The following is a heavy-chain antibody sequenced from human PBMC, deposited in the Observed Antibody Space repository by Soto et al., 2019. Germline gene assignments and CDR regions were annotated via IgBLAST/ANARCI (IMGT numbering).Heavy chain of an antibody. CDR1: GFTFSSYA. CDR3: ARESDAESGSYDY. Sequence: EGSLRLSCAASGFTFSSYAMHWVRQAPGKGLEWVAVISYDGSNKYYADSVKGRFTISRDNSKNTLYLQMNSLRAEDTAVYYCARESDAESGSYDYWGQGTLVTVSS. J-gene: IGHJ4*02. V-gene: IGHV3-30*04. D-gene: IGHD3-10*01. CDR2: ISYDGSNK.